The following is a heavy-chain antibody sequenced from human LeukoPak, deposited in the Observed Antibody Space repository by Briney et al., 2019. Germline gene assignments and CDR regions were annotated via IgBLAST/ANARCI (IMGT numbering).Heavy chain of an antibody. CDR3: ARLGYSGYDSLDWFDP. D-gene: IGHD5-12*01. CDR1: GGSISSYY. J-gene: IGHJ5*02. Sequence: PSETLSLTCTVSGGSISSYYWSWIRQPPGKGLEWIGYIYYSGSTNYNPSLKSRVTISVDTSKNQFSLKLSSVTAADTAVYYCARLGYSGYDSLDWFDPWGQGTLVTVSS. CDR2: IYYSGST. V-gene: IGHV4-59*08.